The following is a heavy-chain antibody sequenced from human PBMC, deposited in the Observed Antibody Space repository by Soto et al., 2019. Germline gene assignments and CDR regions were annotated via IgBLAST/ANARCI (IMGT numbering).Heavy chain of an antibody. CDR3: AGGGVRGVITRTRDYYGMDV. CDR1: GYSVTSYW. V-gene: IGHV5-51*01. CDR2: IYPGDSDT. Sequence: GASLKISCKGSGYSVTSYWIGWVRQMPGKGLEWMGIIYPGDSDTRYSPSFQGQVTISADKSISTAYLQWSSLKASDTAMYYCAGGGVRGVITRTRDYYGMDVWGQGTTVTV. J-gene: IGHJ6*02. D-gene: IGHD3-10*01.